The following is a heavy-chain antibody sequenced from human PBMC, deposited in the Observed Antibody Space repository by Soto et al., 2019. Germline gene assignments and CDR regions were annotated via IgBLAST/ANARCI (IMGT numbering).Heavy chain of an antibody. V-gene: IGHV4-4*07. D-gene: IGHD1-7*01. J-gene: IGHJ4*02. Sequence: SETLSLTCTVSGAAITSFSWRWIRQSAGKRLEWIGRISTTGNTHYNPSLESRVSLSLDTSMNQFSLTVTSVTAADTAVYYCARESGENWTYEAYWGQGTLVTVSS. CDR2: ISTTGNT. CDR1: GAAITSFS. CDR3: ARESGENWTYEAY.